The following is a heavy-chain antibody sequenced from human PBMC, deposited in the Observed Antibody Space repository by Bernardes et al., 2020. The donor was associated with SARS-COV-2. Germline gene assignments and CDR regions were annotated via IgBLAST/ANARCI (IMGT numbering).Heavy chain of an antibody. D-gene: IGHD3-10*01. CDR2: IYSGGST. J-gene: IGHJ2*01. CDR1: GFTVSSNY. V-gene: IGHV3-53*04. Sequence: GGSLRLSCAASGFTVSSNYMSWVRQAPGKGLEWVSVIYSGGSTYYADSVKGRFTISRHNSKNTLYLQMNSLRAEDTAVYYCARERGFITMVRGVKDNPQFGWYFDLWGRGTLVTVSS. CDR3: ARERGFITMVRGVKDNPQFGWYFDL.